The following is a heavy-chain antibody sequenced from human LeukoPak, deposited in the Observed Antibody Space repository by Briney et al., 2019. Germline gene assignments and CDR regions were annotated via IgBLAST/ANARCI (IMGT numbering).Heavy chain of an antibody. V-gene: IGHV3-21*01. CDR2: ISSSSTYI. D-gene: IGHD2-15*01. Sequence: GGSLRLSCAASGFTFNTYRMNWVRQAPGKGLEWVSSISSSSTYIYYTDSVKGRFTISRDNAKNSLYLQMKDLRAEDTALYYCARDFLSDENQLRLAAPCDYWGQGTPVTVSS. CDR3: ARDFLSDENQLRLAAPCDY. J-gene: IGHJ4*02. CDR1: GFTFNTYR.